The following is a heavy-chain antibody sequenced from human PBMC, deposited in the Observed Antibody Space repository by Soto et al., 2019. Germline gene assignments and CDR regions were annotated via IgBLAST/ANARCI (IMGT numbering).Heavy chain of an antibody. Sequence: SETLSLTCTISGGSISSGDYSWSWVRQSPGKGLEWIGHIYNSGITYYNPSLKSRVVISIDTSRNQFSLRLNSLTAADRAVYFCARGVTVFGLVSRFWFDPWGQGTVVTVSS. J-gene: IGHJ5*02. CDR2: IYNSGIT. CDR3: ARGVTVFGLVSRFWFDP. CDR1: GGSISSGDYS. D-gene: IGHD3-3*01. V-gene: IGHV4-30-4*01.